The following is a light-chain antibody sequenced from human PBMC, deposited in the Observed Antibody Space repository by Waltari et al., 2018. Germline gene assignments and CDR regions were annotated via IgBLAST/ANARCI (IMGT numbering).Light chain of an antibody. CDR1: QSLVHTDGNTY. CDR3: MQGSHWHRT. CDR2: KIS. Sequence: DVVMTQSPLSLPVTLGQPASISCRSSQSLVHTDGNTYLNWFQQRPGQPPRRLIYKISRRESGVPDRFSGSGSGTDFTLKISRVEAEDVGVYYCMQGSHWHRTFGQGTKLEI. V-gene: IGKV2-30*02. J-gene: IGKJ2*01.